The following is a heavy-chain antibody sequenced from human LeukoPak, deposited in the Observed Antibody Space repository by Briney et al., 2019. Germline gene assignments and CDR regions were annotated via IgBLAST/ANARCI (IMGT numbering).Heavy chain of an antibody. Sequence: ASVKVSCKASGYSFTSYWIGWVRQMPGKGLEWMGIIYPGDSDTRYSPSFQGQVTISADKSISTAYLQWSSLKASDTAMYYCARAGSGYRYFDYWGQGTLVTVSS. V-gene: IGHV5-51*01. J-gene: IGHJ4*02. CDR1: GYSFTSYW. CDR2: IYPGDSDT. CDR3: ARAGSGYRYFDY. D-gene: IGHD3-3*01.